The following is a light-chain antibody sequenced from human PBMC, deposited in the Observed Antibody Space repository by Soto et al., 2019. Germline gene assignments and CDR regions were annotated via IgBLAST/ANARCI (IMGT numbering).Light chain of an antibody. Sequence: IVLTQSPLSLPVTPGEPASISCRSCQSLLHSNGNNYLDWFLQKPGQSPQLLFYGGSGRASGVPDRFSASGSGTDFTLKSSRVEAEDVGVYYCMRGLQGAVGQGTRLEIK. J-gene: IGKJ5*01. CDR1: QSLLHSNGNNY. V-gene: IGKV2-28*01. CDR2: GGS. CDR3: MRGLQGA.